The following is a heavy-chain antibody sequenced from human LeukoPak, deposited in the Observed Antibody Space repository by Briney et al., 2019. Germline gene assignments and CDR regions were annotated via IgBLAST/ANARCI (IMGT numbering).Heavy chain of an antibody. CDR1: GGSIGSSSYY. CDR2: IYYSGST. J-gene: IGHJ4*02. V-gene: IGHV4-39*07. D-gene: IGHD3-22*01. CDR3: ARGVLDSSGYYYYD. Sequence: SETLSRTCTVSGGSIGSSSYYVGWIRQPPGKGLEWIGSIYYSGSTYYNPSLKSRVTISVDTSKNQFSLKLSSVTAADTAVYYCARGVLDSSGYYYYDWGQGTLVTVSS.